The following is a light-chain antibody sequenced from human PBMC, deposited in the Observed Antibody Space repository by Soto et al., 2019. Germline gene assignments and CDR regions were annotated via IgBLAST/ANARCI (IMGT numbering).Light chain of an antibody. CDR1: QSVSSSY. Sequence: EMVLTQSPGPLSLSPAERATLSSTASQSVSSSYLAWYQQKPGQAPRLLIYGASSWATGIPDRFSGSGSGTDFTLTISSLEPEDFAVYYCQQYGSSPLTFGGGTKVDI. J-gene: IGKJ4*01. CDR3: QQYGSSPLT. CDR2: GAS. V-gene: IGKV3-20*01.